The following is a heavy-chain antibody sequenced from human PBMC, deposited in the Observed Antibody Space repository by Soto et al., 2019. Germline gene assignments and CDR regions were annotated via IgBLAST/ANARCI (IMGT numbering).Heavy chain of an antibody. J-gene: IGHJ5*02. CDR2: VSAASGTT. Sequence: ASVKVSCKASGDSFSNYHMHWVRQAPGQGLEWMGWVSAASGTTRSSQKFQGRLTITRDTSESTAYMQLSSLRSEDTAVYYCARGDVLWFETWGQETLVNVSS. CDR1: GDSFSNYH. CDR3: ARGDVLWFET. V-gene: IGHV1-3*01.